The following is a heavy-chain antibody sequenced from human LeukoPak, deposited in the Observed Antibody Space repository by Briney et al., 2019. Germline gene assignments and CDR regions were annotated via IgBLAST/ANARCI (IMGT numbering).Heavy chain of an antibody. CDR2: IYYSGTT. V-gene: IGHV4-30-4*01. Sequence: SETLSLTCTVSGGAISSGDFYWSWIRQPPGKGLEWIGYIYYSGTTYYNPSLKSRVTISVDMFNHQFFLKLNSVTAADTAVYYCARADSGWSESTLYSYFDLWGRGTQVTVSS. CDR3: ARADSGWSESTLYSYFDL. D-gene: IGHD6-19*01. J-gene: IGHJ2*01. CDR1: GGAISSGDFY.